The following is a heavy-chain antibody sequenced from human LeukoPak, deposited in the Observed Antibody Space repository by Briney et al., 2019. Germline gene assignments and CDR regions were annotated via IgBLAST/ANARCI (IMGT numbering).Heavy chain of an antibody. D-gene: IGHD3-22*01. Sequence: SETLSLTCTVSGGSVSSGSSFWSWIRQPPGKGLEWIGYIYHSGHTNYNPSLKSRVTISVDTSKSQLSLKLNSVTAADTAVYYCARDRNYYDSSGYYFANWGQGTLVTVSS. CDR3: ARDRNYYDSSGYYFAN. V-gene: IGHV4-61*01. CDR2: IYHSGHT. J-gene: IGHJ4*02. CDR1: GGSVSSGSSF.